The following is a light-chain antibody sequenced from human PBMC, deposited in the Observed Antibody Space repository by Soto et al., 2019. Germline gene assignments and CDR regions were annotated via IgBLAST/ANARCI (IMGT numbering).Light chain of an antibody. Sequence: EIVLTQSPGTLSLSPGERATLSFRTSQTVSSSFLAWYQQKPGQAPRLLIYGASSRATGIPDRFSGSGSGTDFTLTINRLEPEDFAVYYCQQYGRSPRTFGQGTKVDIK. J-gene: IGKJ1*01. CDR2: GAS. CDR3: QQYGRSPRT. CDR1: QTVSSSF. V-gene: IGKV3-20*01.